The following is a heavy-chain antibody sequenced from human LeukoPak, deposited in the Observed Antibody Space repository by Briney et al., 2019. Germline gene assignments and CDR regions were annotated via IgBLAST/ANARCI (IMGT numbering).Heavy chain of an antibody. CDR1: GGSISSYY. CDR3: AREAGYSFDY. CDR2: IYTSGST. D-gene: IGHD5-18*01. Sequence: PSETLSLTCTVSGGSISSYYWGWIRQPPGKGLEWIGYIYTSGSTNYNPSLKSRVTISVDTSKNQFSLKLSSVTAADTAVYYCAREAGYSFDYWGQGTLVTVSS. J-gene: IGHJ4*02. V-gene: IGHV4-59*01.